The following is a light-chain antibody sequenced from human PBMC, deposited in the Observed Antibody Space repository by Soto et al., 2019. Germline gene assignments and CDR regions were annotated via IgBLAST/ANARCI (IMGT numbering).Light chain of an antibody. Sequence: QLVLTQSPSASASLGASVKLTCTLSSGHSSYAIAWHQQQPEKGPRYLMKLNSDGSHNKGDGIPGRFSGSSSGPERYLTISSLQSEDEADYYCQTWGTGIVVFGGGTKLTVL. V-gene: IGLV4-69*01. J-gene: IGLJ2*01. CDR2: LNSDGSH. CDR1: SGHSSYA. CDR3: QTWGTGIVV.